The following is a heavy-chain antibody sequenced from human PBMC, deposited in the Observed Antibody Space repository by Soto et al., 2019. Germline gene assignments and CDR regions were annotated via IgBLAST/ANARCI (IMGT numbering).Heavy chain of an antibody. CDR1: GYTFTSYG. V-gene: IGHV1-18*01. D-gene: IGHD3-10*01. CDR2: ISAYNGNT. Sequence: ASVKVSCKASGYTFTSYGISWVRQAPGQGLEWMGWISAYNGNTNYAQKLQGRVTMTTDTSTSTAYMELRSLRSDDTAVYYCARLPMVRVFSRYYYMDVWGKGTTVTVSS. J-gene: IGHJ6*03. CDR3: ARLPMVRVFSRYYYMDV.